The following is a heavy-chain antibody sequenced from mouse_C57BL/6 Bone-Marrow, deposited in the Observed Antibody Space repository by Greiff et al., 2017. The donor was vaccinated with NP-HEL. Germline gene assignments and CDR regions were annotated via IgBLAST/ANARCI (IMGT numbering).Heavy chain of an antibody. J-gene: IGHJ2*01. V-gene: IGHV3-6*01. D-gene: IGHD2-1*01. CDR1: GYSITSGYY. Sequence: EVQLQESGPGLVKPSQSLSLTCSVTGYSITSGYYWNWIRQFPGNKLEWMGYISYDGSNNYNPSLKNRISITRDTSKNQFFLKLNSVTTEDTATYYCARGIYYGNYEGDYWGQGTTLTVSS. CDR3: ARGIYYGNYEGDY. CDR2: ISYDGSN.